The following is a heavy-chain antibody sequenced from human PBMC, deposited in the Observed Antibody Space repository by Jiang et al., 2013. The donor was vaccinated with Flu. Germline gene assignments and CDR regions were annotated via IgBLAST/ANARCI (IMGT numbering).Heavy chain of an antibody. V-gene: IGHV3-49*03. Sequence: VQLVESGGGLVQPGRSLRLSCTASGFTFGDYAMSWFRQAPGKGLEWVGFIRSKAYGGTTEYAASVKGRFTISRDDSKSIAYLQMNSLKTEDTAVYYGAIAVAGTASDYWGQGTLVTVSS. CDR3: AIAVAGTASDY. D-gene: IGHD6-19*01. CDR1: GFTFGDYA. CDR2: IRSKAYGGTT. J-gene: IGHJ4*02.